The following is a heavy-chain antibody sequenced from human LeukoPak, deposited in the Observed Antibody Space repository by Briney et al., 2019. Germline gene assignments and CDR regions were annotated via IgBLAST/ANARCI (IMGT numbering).Heavy chain of an antibody. CDR2: IYSGGST. CDR1: GFTFSSNY. V-gene: IGHV3-53*01. D-gene: IGHD1-26*01. J-gene: IGHJ3*02. Sequence: GGSLRLSCAASGFTFSSNYMSWVRQAPGKGLEWGSVIYSGGSTYYSDSVKGRFTISRDNSKNKLYLQMNSLRAEDTAVYYCAREWEPNGDDAFDIWGQGTMVTVSS. CDR3: AREWEPNGDDAFDI.